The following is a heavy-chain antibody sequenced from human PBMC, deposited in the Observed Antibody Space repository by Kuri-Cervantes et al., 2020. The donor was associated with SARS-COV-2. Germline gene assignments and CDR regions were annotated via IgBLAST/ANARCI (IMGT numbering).Heavy chain of an antibody. V-gene: IGHV3-30-3*01. CDR3: ARDIGMATNRGLDY. J-gene: IGHJ4*02. CDR2: ISYDGSNK. Sequence: SCAAYGFTFSSYAMHWVRQAPGKGLEWVAVISYDGSNKYYADSVKGRFTISRDNSKNTLYLQMNSLRAEDTAVYYCARDIGMATNRGLDYWGQGTLVTVSS. D-gene: IGHD5-24*01. CDR1: GFTFSSYA.